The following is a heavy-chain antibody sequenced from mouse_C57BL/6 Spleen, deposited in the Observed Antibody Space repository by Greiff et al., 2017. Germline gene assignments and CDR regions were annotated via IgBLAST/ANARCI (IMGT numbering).Heavy chain of an antibody. CDR2: IYPGSGST. D-gene: IGHD2-1*01. J-gene: IGHJ4*01. CDR3: ARGGNHYAMDY. CDR1: GYTFTSYW. V-gene: IGHV1-55*01. Sequence: VQLQQPGAELVKPGASVQMSCKASGYTFTSYWITWVKQRPGQGLAWIGDIYPGSGSTNYNEKFKSKATLTVDTSSSTAYMQRSSLTSEDSAVYYCARGGNHYAMDYWGQGTSVTGSS.